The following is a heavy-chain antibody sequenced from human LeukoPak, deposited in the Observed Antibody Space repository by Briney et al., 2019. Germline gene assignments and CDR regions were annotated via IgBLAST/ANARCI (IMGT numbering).Heavy chain of an antibody. D-gene: IGHD2-15*01. CDR2: ISSSSSYI. CDR3: AREDGYCSGGNCYSYFDS. V-gene: IGHV3-21*01. CDR1: GFTFSSYS. J-gene: IGHJ4*02. Sequence: GGSLRLSCAASGFTFSSYSMNWVRQAPGKGLEWVSSISSSSSYIYYADSVKGRFTITRDNTRSSLFLQMYSLRAEDTAVYFCAREDGYCSGGNCYSYFDSWGQGTLVTVSS.